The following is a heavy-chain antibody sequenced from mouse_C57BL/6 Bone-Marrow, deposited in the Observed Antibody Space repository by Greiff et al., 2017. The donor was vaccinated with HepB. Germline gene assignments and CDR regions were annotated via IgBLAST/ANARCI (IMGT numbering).Heavy chain of an antibody. CDR3: ARLKGWAWFAY. D-gene: IGHD3-2*02. J-gene: IGHJ3*01. V-gene: IGHV5-12*01. CDR2: ISNGGGST. CDR1: GFTFSDYY. Sequence: EVKVVESGGGLVQPGGSLKLSCAASGFTFSDYYMYWVRQTPEKRLEWVAYISNGGGSTYYPDTVKGRFTISRDNAKNTLYLQMSRLKSEDTAMYYCARLKGWAWFAYWGQGTLVTVSA.